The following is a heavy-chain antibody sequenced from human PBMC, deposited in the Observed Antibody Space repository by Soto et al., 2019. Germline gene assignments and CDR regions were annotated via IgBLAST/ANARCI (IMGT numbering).Heavy chain of an antibody. CDR2: ITGSGINR. Sequence: EVQLLESGVGLVQPGGSLRLSCAASGFTFSSYAMSWVRQAPGKGLEWVSSITGSGINRYHADSVQGRFTISRDNSKDTLYLQMNSLRAEDTAVYYCARHPSGYIGNLGHWGQGTLVTVSS. CDR1: GFTFSSYA. CDR3: ARHPSGYIGNLGH. D-gene: IGHD5-12*01. J-gene: IGHJ4*02. V-gene: IGHV3-23*01.